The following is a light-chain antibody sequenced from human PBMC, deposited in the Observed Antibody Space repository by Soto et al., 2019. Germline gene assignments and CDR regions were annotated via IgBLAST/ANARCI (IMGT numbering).Light chain of an antibody. Sequence: QSVLTQPASVSGSPGQSITISCTGTSSDVGGYNYVSWYQQHPGKAPKLMIYEVINRPSGVSYRFSGSKSGNTASLTISGLQAEDEADYYCSSYTTTNTYVFGTGIKVAVL. V-gene: IGLV2-14*01. J-gene: IGLJ1*01. CDR2: EVI. CDR3: SSYTTTNTYV. CDR1: SSDVGGYNY.